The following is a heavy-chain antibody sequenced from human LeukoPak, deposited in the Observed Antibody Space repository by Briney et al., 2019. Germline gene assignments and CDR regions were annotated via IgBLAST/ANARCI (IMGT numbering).Heavy chain of an antibody. V-gene: IGHV4-59*01. CDR3: ASASVAGTSYYYYGMDV. CDR2: IYYSGST. D-gene: IGHD6-19*01. CDR1: GGSISSYY. Sequence: SETLSLTCTVSGGSISSYYWSWIRQPPGKGLEWIGYIYYSGSTNYNPSLKSRVTISVDTSKNQFSLKPSSVTAADTAVYYCASASVAGTSYYYYGMDVWGQGTTVTVSS. J-gene: IGHJ6*02.